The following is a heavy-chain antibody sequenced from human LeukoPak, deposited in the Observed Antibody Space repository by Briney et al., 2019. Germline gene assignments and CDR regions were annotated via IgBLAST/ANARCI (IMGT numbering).Heavy chain of an antibody. J-gene: IGHJ4*02. CDR2: ISSSSTYI. D-gene: IGHD5-18*01. CDR3: ARVDDFGYSYGPGY. CDR1: GFTFSSYA. Sequence: PGGSLRLSCAASGFTFSSYAMDWVRQAPGKGLEWVSSISSSSTYIYYADSMKGRFTISRDNAKNSLFLQMNSLRAEDTAVYYCARVDDFGYSYGPGYWGQGTLVTVSS. V-gene: IGHV3-21*01.